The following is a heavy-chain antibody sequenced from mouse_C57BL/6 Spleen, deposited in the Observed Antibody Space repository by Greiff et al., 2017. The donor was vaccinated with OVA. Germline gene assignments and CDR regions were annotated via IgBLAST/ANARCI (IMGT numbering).Heavy chain of an antibody. J-gene: IGHJ1*03. CDR3: ARSYYGSSYNWYFDV. V-gene: IGHV1-72*01. D-gene: IGHD1-1*01. CDR2: IDPNSGGT. CDR1: GYTFTSYW. Sequence: QVQLQQSGAELVKPGASVKLSCKASGYTFTSYWMHWVKQRPGRGLEWIGRIDPNSGGTKYNEKFKSKATLTVDKPSSTAYMQLSSLTSEDSAVYYCARSYYGSSYNWYFDVWGTGTTVTVSS.